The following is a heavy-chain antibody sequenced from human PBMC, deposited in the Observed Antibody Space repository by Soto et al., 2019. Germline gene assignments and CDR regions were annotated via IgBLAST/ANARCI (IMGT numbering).Heavy chain of an antibody. D-gene: IGHD3-10*01. V-gene: IGHV4-39*01. Sequence: PSETLSLTXTVSGGSISSSSYYWGWIRQPPGKGLEWIGSIYYSGSTYYNPSLKSRVTISVDTSKNQFSLKLSSVTAADTAVYYCARAITMVRGVIIPYWGQGTLVTVSS. CDR1: GGSISSSSYY. CDR3: ARAITMVRGVIIPY. J-gene: IGHJ4*02. CDR2: IYYSGST.